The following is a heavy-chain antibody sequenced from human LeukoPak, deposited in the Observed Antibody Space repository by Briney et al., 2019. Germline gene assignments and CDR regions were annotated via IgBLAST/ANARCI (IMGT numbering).Heavy chain of an antibody. V-gene: IGHV4-59*01. D-gene: IGHD6-13*01. CDR3: AREYSSFEY. Sequence: SETLSLTCTVSADSISPYYWHWIRQPPGKGLEWIGYINYSGTTDYNPSLKSRVTISVDTSKKRLFLRLRSMTAADTAVYYCAREYSSFEYWGQGTLVTV. CDR1: ADSISPYY. CDR2: INYSGTT. J-gene: IGHJ4*02.